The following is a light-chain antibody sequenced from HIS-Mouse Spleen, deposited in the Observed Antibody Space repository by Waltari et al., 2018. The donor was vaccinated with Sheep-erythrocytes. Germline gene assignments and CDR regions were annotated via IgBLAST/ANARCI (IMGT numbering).Light chain of an antibody. J-gene: IGLJ1*01. CDR3: CSYAGSYNHV. Sequence: QSALTQPRSVSGSPGQSVTISCPGTSSDVGGYNYVSWYQQHPGKAPKLMIYEFSKRPSGVPDRFSGSKSGSTASLTISGLQAEDEADYYCCSYAGSYNHVFATGTKVTVL. CDR2: EFS. V-gene: IGLV2-11*01. CDR1: SSDVGGYNY.